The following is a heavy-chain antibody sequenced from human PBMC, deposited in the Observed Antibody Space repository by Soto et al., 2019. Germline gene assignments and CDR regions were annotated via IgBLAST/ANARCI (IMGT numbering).Heavy chain of an antibody. J-gene: IGHJ4*02. CDR2: INGGNGDT. Sequence: QVQLVQPGAEVKKPGASVKVSCKASGYTFSSHATHWVRQAPGQRLEWMGWINGGNGDTKYSQKFQDRVTITRDTSARTSYMELSSLRSEDTAVYYYERDRWKQVVYFDYWGQGTLVTVSS. CDR1: GYTFSSHA. V-gene: IGHV1-3*01. CDR3: ERDRWKQVVYFDY. D-gene: IGHD6-13*01.